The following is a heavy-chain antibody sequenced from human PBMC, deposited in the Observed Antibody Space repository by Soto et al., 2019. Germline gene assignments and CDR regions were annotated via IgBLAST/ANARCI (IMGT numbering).Heavy chain of an antibody. J-gene: IGHJ4*02. CDR1: DYTFTSYG. CDR3: ARSGSSRNLREFDY. V-gene: IGHV1-18*01. D-gene: IGHD6-13*01. Sequence: VASVKVSCKASDYTFTSYGIIWVRQAPGQGLEWIGWISVYNGNTNYAQKFRGRVTMTTDISTTTAYMEMRSLRSDDTAVYYCARSGSSRNLREFDYWGQGTLVTVSS. CDR2: ISVYNGNT.